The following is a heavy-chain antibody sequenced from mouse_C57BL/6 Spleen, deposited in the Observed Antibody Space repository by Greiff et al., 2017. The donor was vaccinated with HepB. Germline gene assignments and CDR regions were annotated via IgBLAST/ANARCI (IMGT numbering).Heavy chain of an antibody. V-gene: IGHV1-69*01. Sequence: QVQLKQPGAELVMPGASVKLSCKASGYTFTSYWMHWVKQRPGQGLEWIGEIDPSDSYTNYNQKFKGKSTLTVDKSSSTAYMQLSSLTSEDSAVYYCARSNYGSRFAYWGQGTLVTVSA. J-gene: IGHJ3*01. CDR1: GYTFTSYW. D-gene: IGHD1-1*01. CDR3: ARSNYGSRFAY. CDR2: IDPSDSYT.